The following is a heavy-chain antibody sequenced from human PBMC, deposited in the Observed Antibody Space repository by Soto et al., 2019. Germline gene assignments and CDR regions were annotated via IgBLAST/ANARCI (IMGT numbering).Heavy chain of an antibody. V-gene: IGHV4-28*01. J-gene: IGHJ4*02. CDR3: ARREIQGPIDY. CDR2: IYYSGTT. Sequence: QVQLQESGPGLVKPSDTLSLTCAVSGYSISSSNWWGWIRQPPGKGLEWIGYIYYSGTTYYNPSLKSRVTMAVDTSKTQFSLKLTSVTAVDTAVYYCARREIQGPIDYWGQGTLVTVSS. D-gene: IGHD1-26*01. CDR1: GYSISSSNW.